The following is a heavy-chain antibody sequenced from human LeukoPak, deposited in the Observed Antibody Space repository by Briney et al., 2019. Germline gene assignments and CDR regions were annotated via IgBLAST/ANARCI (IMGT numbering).Heavy chain of an antibody. Sequence: PGGSLRLSCAASGFTFSNYAMAWVRQALGKGLEWVSAISDSGSTYYADSVKGRFTISRDSSKNTLYLQMNNLRAEDTALYYCAKAYNSGMYEDDYDYWGQGTLVTVSS. J-gene: IGHJ4*02. V-gene: IGHV3-23*01. CDR3: AKAYNSGMYEDDYDY. D-gene: IGHD6-19*01. CDR2: ISDSGST. CDR1: GFTFSNYA.